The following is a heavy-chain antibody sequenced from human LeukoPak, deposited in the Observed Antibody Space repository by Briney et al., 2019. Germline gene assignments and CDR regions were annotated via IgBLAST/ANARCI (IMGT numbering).Heavy chain of an antibody. Sequence: GGSLRLSCAASGFTFSNAWMSWVRQAPGKGLEWVGRIKSKTDGGTTDYAAPVKGRFTISRDDSKNTLYLQMNSLKTEDTAVYYCTTDPVDDYGDNGVYWGQGTLVTVSS. CDR2: IKSKTDGGTT. CDR3: TTDPVDDYGDNGVY. D-gene: IGHD4-17*01. J-gene: IGHJ4*02. CDR1: GFTFSNAW. V-gene: IGHV3-15*01.